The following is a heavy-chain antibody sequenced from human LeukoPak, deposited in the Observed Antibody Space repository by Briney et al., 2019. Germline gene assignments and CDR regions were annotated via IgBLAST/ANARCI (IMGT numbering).Heavy chain of an antibody. V-gene: IGHV4-59*08. D-gene: IGHD2-21*01. CDR2: IYYNGYT. J-gene: IGHJ2*01. Sequence: PSETLSLTCTVSGGSVSSYYWSWIRQPPGKGLEWIGFIYYNGYTNYNPSLRSRVTLSADTSKNQLSLKVNSVTAADTAVYYCARQGIARRYWSFDVWGRGTLVTVSS. CDR1: GGSVSSYY. CDR3: ARQGIARRYWSFDV.